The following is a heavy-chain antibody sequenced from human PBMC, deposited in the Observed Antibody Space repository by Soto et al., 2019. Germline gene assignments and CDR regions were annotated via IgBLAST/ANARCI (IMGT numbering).Heavy chain of an antibody. CDR2: ISGSGGST. CDR3: AKARNPYCSGGSCYSLPFDY. V-gene: IGHV3-23*01. D-gene: IGHD2-15*01. CDR1: GFTFSSYA. Sequence: EVPLLESGGGLVQPGGSLRLSCAASGFTFSSYAMSWVRQAPGKGLEWVSAISGSGGSTYYADSVKGRFTISRDNSKNTLYLQMNSLRAEDTAVYYCAKARNPYCSGGSCYSLPFDYWGQGTLVTVSS. J-gene: IGHJ4*02.